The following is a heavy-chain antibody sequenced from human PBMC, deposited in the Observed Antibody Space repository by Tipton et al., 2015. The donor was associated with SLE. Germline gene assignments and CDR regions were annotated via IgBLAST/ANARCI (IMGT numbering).Heavy chain of an antibody. V-gene: IGHV4-34*01. D-gene: IGHD4-11*01. CDR1: GGSFSGYY. Sequence: TLSLTCAVYGGSFSGYYWSWIRQPPGKGLEWIGEINHSGSTNNNPSLKSRVTISVDTSKNQFSLKLSSVTAADTAVYYCAREDDYSNYFDYWGQGTLVTVSS. CDR3: AREDDYSNYFDY. J-gene: IGHJ4*02. CDR2: INHSGST.